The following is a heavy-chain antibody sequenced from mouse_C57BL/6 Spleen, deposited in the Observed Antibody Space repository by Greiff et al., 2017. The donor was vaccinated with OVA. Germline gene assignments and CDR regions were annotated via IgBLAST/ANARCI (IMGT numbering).Heavy chain of an antibody. CDR1: GYAFSSSW. V-gene: IGHV1-82*01. Sequence: QVQLQQSGPELVKPGASVKISCKASGYAFSSSWMNWVKQRPGKGLEWIGRIYPGDGDTNYNGKFKGKATLTADKSSSTAYMQLSSLTSEDSAVYFCAGVATDAMDYWGQGTSVTVSS. CDR2: IYPGDGDT. D-gene: IGHD1-1*01. CDR3: AGVATDAMDY. J-gene: IGHJ4*01.